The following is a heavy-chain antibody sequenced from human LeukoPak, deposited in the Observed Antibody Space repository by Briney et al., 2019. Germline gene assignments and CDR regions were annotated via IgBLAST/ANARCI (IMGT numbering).Heavy chain of an antibody. Sequence: GGNLRLSCAASGFTFSDYGMNWVRQTPGKGLEWVSAIGGRGGSAYYADSVKGRFTISRDNSKNTLYLQMNSLRAEDTAVYYCASRIAVAGIDIDYWGQGTLVTVSS. CDR2: IGGRGGSA. CDR1: GFTFSDYG. V-gene: IGHV3-23*01. J-gene: IGHJ4*02. D-gene: IGHD6-19*01. CDR3: ASRIAVAGIDIDY.